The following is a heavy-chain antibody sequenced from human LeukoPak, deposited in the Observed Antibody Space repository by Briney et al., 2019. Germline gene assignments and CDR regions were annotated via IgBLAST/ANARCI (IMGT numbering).Heavy chain of an antibody. CDR2: ISGSGGST. V-gene: IGHV3-23*01. Sequence: GGSLRLSCAASGFTFSSYAMSWVRQAPGKGLEWVSAISGSGGSTYYADSVKGRFAISRDNSKNTLYLQMNSLRAEDTAVYYCAKDPPGYCSGGSCYYWGQGTLVTVSS. D-gene: IGHD2-15*01. J-gene: IGHJ4*02. CDR3: AKDPPGYCSGGSCYY. CDR1: GFTFSSYA.